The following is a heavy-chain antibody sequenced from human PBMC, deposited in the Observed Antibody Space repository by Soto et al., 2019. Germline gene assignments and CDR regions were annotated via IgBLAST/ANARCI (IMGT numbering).Heavy chain of an antibody. CDR2: IYYTGTT. J-gene: IGHJ4*02. V-gene: IGHV4-39*01. CDR3: ARHEYVSSSYDLLDV. CDR1: GGSVTNINYF. Sequence: ETLSLTCSVSGGSVTNINYFWAWIRQSPGKGLEWIANIYYTGTTFYNPSLRSRVSMTIDASKNRFSLNLSSVTASDTALYYCARHEYVSSSYDLLDVWGQGKRVTVSS. D-gene: IGHD3-22*01.